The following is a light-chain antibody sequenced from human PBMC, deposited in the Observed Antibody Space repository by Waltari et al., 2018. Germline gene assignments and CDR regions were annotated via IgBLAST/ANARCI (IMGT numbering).Light chain of an antibody. V-gene: IGLV2-23*02. CDR2: DVS. Sequence: QSALTQPASVSGSPGQSITISCTGPSSYVGGYHYVSWYQQHPGKAPKLMIYDVSKRPSGVSNRFSGSKSGNTASLTISGLQAEDEADYYCCSYVGSSTYVFGTGTKVTVL. CDR3: CSYVGSSTYV. J-gene: IGLJ1*01. CDR1: SSYVGGYHY.